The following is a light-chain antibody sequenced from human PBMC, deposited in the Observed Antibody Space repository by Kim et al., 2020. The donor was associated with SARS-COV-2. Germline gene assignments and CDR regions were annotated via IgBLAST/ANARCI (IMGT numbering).Light chain of an antibody. CDR2: GKN. CDR1: SLRSYY. J-gene: IGLJ3*02. V-gene: IGLV3-19*01. Sequence: SSELTQDPAVSVALGQTVRITCQGDSLRSYYASWYQQKPGQAPVLVIYGKNNRPSGIPDRFSGSSSGNPASLTITGAQAEDEADYYCNSRDSSGNHPWVF. CDR3: NSRDSSGNHPWV.